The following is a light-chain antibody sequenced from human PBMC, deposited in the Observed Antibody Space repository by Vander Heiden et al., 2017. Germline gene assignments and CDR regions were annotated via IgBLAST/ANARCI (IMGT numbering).Light chain of an antibody. CDR1: TSNIRAGYD. Sequence: QSVLTQPPSVSGAPGQTVPVSSTGSTSNIRAGYDVHWYQQLPGTAPKLLTYDTTNRPSGVPDRFSGSKSGTSASLAITGLQAEDEADYYCQSFDSSLNTSVFGGGTKLSVL. CDR3: QSFDSSLNTSV. CDR2: DTT. J-gene: IGLJ2*01. V-gene: IGLV1-40*01.